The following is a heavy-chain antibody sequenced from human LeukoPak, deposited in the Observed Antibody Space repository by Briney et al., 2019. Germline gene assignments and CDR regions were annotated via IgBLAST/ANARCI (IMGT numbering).Heavy chain of an antibody. D-gene: IGHD4-17*01. Sequence: GGSLRLSCAASGFTFSIYGMHWVRQAPGKGLEWVAVISYDGSIKYYADSVKGRFTISRDNSKNTLYLQMNSLRAEDMAVYYCAKDSATVTTDWYFDLWGRGTLVTVSS. CDR3: AKDSATVTTDWYFDL. CDR2: ISYDGSIK. J-gene: IGHJ2*01. V-gene: IGHV3-30*18. CDR1: GFTFSIYG.